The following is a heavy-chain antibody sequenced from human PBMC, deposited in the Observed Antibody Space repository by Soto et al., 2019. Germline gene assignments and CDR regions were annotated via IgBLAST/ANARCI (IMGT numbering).Heavy chain of an antibody. D-gene: IGHD3-9*01. Sequence: QVQLVQSGAEVKKPGASVKVSCKASGYTFTSYGISWVRQAPGQGLEWMGWISAYNGNTNYAQKLQGRVTMTTDTSTSTAYMELRSLRSDDTAVYYFASGGSPYDILTGYYMSSAYFDYWGQGTLVTVSS. CDR1: GYTFTSYG. V-gene: IGHV1-18*01. CDR2: ISAYNGNT. J-gene: IGHJ4*02. CDR3: ASGGSPYDILTGYYMSSAYFDY.